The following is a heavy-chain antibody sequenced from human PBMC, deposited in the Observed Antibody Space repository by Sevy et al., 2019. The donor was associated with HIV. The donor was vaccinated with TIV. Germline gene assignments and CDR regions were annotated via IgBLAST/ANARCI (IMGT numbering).Heavy chain of an antibody. V-gene: IGHV4-30-2*01. D-gene: IGHD4-17*01. J-gene: IGHJ3*01. CDR2: VFHTGST. CDR1: GDFISSGVFS. Sequence: SETLSLTCAVSGDFISSGVFSWNWIRQPPGKGLEWIGYVFHTGSTYYNPSLKSRATISVDTSKNQFSLKLSSMTAADTAVYYCARDGGTLTSPGSFDFWGQGKMVTVSS. CDR3: ARDGGTLTSPGSFDF.